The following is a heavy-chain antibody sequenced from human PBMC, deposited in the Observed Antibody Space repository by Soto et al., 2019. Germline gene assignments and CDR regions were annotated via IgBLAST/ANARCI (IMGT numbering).Heavy chain of an antibody. CDR1: GGSISSGGYY. Sequence: QVQLQESGPGLVKPSQTLSLTCTVSGGSISSGGYYWSWIRQHPGKGLEWIGYIYYSGSTYYNPSLKSRVTISVDTSKNQFSLKLSSVTAADTAVYYCVASGFGGPYYYGMDVWGQGTTVTVSS. J-gene: IGHJ6*02. V-gene: IGHV4-31*03. D-gene: IGHD3-10*01. CDR2: IYYSGST. CDR3: VASGFGGPYYYGMDV.